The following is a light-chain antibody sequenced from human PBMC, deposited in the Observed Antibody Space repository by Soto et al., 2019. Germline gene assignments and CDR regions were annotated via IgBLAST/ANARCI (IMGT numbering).Light chain of an antibody. J-gene: IGLJ2*01. CDR1: SSNIGAGYD. V-gene: IGLV1-40*01. Sequence: QSVLTQPPSVSGAPGQRVTISCTGSSSNIGAGYDVHWYQQLPGTAPKLLIYGNSNRPSGVPDRFSGSKSGTSCSLAITGLHAEDESDYYCQSYDSCVSWYVVFGGETDLTVL. CDR3: QSYDSCVSWYVV. CDR2: GNS.